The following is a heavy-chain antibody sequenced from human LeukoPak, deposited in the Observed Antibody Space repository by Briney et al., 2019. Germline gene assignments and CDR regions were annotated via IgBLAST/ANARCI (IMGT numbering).Heavy chain of an antibody. J-gene: IGHJ6*03. CDR1: AGSISSGEYY. V-gene: IGHV4-30-4*08. CDR2: IYYSGRT. D-gene: IGHD3-3*01. Sequence: SETLSLTCTVSAGSISSGEYYWSWIRQPPGKGLEWIGYIYYSGRTYYNPSLKSRLAITVDTSKNQFSLKLNSVTAADTAVYYCARYYDFLSYMDVWGKGTTVTVSS. CDR3: ARYYDFLSYMDV.